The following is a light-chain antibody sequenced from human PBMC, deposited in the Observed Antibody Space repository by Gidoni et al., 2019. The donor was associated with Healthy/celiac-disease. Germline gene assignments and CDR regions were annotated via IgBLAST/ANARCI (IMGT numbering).Light chain of an antibody. CDR3: QQYYSTSGFT. CDR2: AAS. J-gene: IGKJ3*01. V-gene: IGKV1-NL1*01. CDR1: QGISNS. Sequence: DIQMTQSPSSLSASVGDRVTITCRASQGISNSLAWYQQKPGKAPKLLLYAASRLESGVPSRFSGSGSGTDYTLTISSLQPEDFATYYCQQYYSTSGFTFGPGTKVEIK.